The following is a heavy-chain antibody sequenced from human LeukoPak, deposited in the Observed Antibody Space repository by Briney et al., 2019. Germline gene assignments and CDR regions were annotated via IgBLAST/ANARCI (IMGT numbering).Heavy chain of an antibody. CDR1: GFTFSIYA. J-gene: IGHJ5*02. D-gene: IGHD3-22*01. CDR2: ITSSGEAT. CDR3: AKGRPNHYHSNGHYYRRDGAS. V-gene: IGHV3-23*01. Sequence: PGGSLRLSCAASGFTFSIYAMSWVRQGTGKGLEWVSSITSSGEATYYADSVKGRFTISRDNSRYTLFLQMNSLTAEDTAVYSCAKGRPNHYHSNGHYYRRDGASWGQGTLVTVSS.